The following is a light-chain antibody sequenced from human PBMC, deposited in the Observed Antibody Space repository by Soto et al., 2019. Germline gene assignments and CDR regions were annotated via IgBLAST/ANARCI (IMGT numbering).Light chain of an antibody. J-gene: IGKJ1*01. CDR1: QSVSSSY. CDR3: QQYGNSPLT. CDR2: GAS. V-gene: IGKV3-20*01. Sequence: EIVLTQSPGTLSLSPGERATLSCGASQSVSSSYLAWYQQKPGQAPRLLIYGASSRATGIPDRFSGSGSGTDFTLTISRLEPEDFAVYYCQQYGNSPLTFGQGTKVEIK.